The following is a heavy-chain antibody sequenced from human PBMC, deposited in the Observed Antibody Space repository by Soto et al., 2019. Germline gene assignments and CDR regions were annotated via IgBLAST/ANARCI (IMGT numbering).Heavy chain of an antibody. CDR2: IDPSDSYT. D-gene: IGHD2-2*01. CDR1: GYSFTSYW. Sequence: GESLKISCKGSGYSFTSYWISWVRQMPGKGLGWMGRIDPSDSYTNYSPSFQGHVTISADKSISTAYLQWSSLKASDTAMYYCAGELGYCSSTSCSVGGTIGHGMDVWGQGTTVTVSS. J-gene: IGHJ6*02. V-gene: IGHV5-10-1*01. CDR3: AGELGYCSSTSCSVGGTIGHGMDV.